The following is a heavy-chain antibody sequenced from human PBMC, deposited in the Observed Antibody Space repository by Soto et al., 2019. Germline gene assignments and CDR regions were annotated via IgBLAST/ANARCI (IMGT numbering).Heavy chain of an antibody. D-gene: IGHD3-3*01. J-gene: IGHJ5*02. V-gene: IGHV3-48*03. CDR2: ISSSGSTI. CDR3: ARAGTLYYDFWSGYFNWFXP. Sequence: AGGSLRLSCTASGFTFSSYEMNWVRQAPGKGLEWVSYISSSGSTIYYADSVKGRFTISRDNAKNSLYLQMNSLRAEDTAVYYCARAGTLYYDFWSGYFNWFXPWGQATLVT. CDR1: GFTFSSYE.